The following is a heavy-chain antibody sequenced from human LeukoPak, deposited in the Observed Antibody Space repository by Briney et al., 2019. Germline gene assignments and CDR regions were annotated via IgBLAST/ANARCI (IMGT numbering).Heavy chain of an antibody. CDR1: GGSISSSNW. D-gene: IGHD6-6*01. J-gene: IGHJ3*02. V-gene: IGHV4-4*02. CDR2: IYHSGST. CDR3: ARNFSSSSDAFDI. Sequence: SETLSLTCAVSGGSISSSNWWSWVRQPPGKGLEWIGEIYHSGSTNYNPSLKSRVTISVDKSKNQFSLKLSSVTAADTAVYYCARNFSSSSDAFDIWGQGTMVTVSS.